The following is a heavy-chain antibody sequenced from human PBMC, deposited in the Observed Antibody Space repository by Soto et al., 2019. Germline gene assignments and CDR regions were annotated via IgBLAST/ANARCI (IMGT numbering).Heavy chain of an antibody. Sequence: EVQLLESGGGLVQPGGSLRLSCAASGFTFSSYAMSWVHQAPEKGLERISAISGSGGGTYYADSVKGRFTISRDNSKNTLYLQMNSLRAEDTAVYYCAKGVATINPGRFDYWGQGTLVTVSS. D-gene: IGHD5-12*01. CDR1: GFTFSSYA. CDR2: ISGSGGGT. J-gene: IGHJ4*02. CDR3: AKGVATINPGRFDY. V-gene: IGHV3-23*01.